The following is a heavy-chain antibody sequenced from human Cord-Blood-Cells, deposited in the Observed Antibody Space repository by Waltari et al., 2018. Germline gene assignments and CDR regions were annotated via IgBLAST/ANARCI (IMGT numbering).Heavy chain of an antibody. CDR2: IIPIFGIA. V-gene: IGHV1-69*02. D-gene: IGHD2-21*01. Sequence: QVQLVQSGAEVKKPGSSVKVSCKASGGTFSTYTLSWLPQAPGHRLEWMGMIIPIFGIANYAQKFQGIVTSTADKSTSTAYRELSSLRSEDTAVYYCASDRCGGDCSSPDWYFDLWGRGTLVTVSS. CDR1: GGTFSTYT. CDR3: ASDRCGGDCSSPDWYFDL. J-gene: IGHJ2*01.